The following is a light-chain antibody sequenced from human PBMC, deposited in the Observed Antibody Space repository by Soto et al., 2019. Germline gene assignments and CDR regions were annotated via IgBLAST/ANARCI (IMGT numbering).Light chain of an antibody. V-gene: IGKV1-39*01. Sequence: DIQMTQSPSSLSASVGDRVTISCRASQSISSYLNWYQQKPGKAPKLLMYAVSTLQSGVPSRFSGSGSGTDFTLTISSLQSEDFATYFCQQSYDTPFTFGPGTKVDI. CDR3: QQSYDTPFT. CDR1: QSISSY. CDR2: AVS. J-gene: IGKJ3*01.